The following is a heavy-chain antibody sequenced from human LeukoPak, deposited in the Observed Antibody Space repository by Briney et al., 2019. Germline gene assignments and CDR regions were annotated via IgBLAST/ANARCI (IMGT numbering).Heavy chain of an antibody. CDR2: IYYSGST. Sequence: SETLSLTCTVSGGSISSYYWSWIRQPPGKGLEWIGYIYYSGSTNYNPSLKSRVTISVDTSKNQFSLKLSSVTAADTAVYYCARGIAAADDYWGQGTLVTVSS. D-gene: IGHD6-13*01. CDR1: GGSISSYY. V-gene: IGHV4-59*01. CDR3: ARGIAAADDY. J-gene: IGHJ4*02.